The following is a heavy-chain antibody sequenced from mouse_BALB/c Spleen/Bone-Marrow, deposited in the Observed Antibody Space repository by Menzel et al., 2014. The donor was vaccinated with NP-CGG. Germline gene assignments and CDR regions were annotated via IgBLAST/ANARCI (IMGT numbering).Heavy chain of an antibody. CDR2: IYPGDGDT. V-gene: IGHV1-80*01. J-gene: IGHJ2*01. Sequence: QVQLKDSGAELVRPGSSVKISCKASGYAFSGYWMNWVKQRPGQGLEWIGQIYPGDGDTDYNGKFKGKATLTADKSSSTAYMQLSSLTSEDSAVYFCARGGTSVDYWGQGTTLTVSS. CDR3: ARGGTSVDY. CDR1: GYAFSGYW. D-gene: IGHD3-3*01.